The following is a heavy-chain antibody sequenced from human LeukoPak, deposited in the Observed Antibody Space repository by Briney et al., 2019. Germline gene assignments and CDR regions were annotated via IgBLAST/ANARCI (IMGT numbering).Heavy chain of an antibody. V-gene: IGHV1-24*01. J-gene: IGHJ4*02. D-gene: IGHD3-16*02. Sequence: ASVKVSCKVSVYTLTELSMHWVRQAPGKGLEWMGGFDPEDGETIYAQKFQGRVTMTEDTSTDTAYMELSSLRSEDTAVYYCATDLRDYVWGSYRRFDYWGQGTLVTVSS. CDR2: FDPEDGET. CDR3: ATDLRDYVWGSYRRFDY. CDR1: VYTLTELS.